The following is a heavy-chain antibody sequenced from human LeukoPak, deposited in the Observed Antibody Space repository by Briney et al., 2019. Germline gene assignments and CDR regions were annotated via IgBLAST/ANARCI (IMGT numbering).Heavy chain of an antibody. Sequence: GGSLTLSCAASRFNFSNYWMSWVRQAPGKGLEWVSSISSSSSYIYYADSVKGRFTISRDNAKNSLYLQMNSLRAEDTAVYYCAREPAYGDYEVDYWGQGTLVTVSS. D-gene: IGHD4-17*01. CDR3: AREPAYGDYEVDY. CDR2: ISSSSSYI. CDR1: RFNFSNYW. V-gene: IGHV3-21*01. J-gene: IGHJ4*02.